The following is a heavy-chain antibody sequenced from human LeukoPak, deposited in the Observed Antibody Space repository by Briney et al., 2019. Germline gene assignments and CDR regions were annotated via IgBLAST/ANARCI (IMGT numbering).Heavy chain of an antibody. D-gene: IGHD6-13*01. CDR2: ISSSSSYI. Sequence: GGSLRLSCAASGFTFGSYSMNWVRQAPGKGLEWVSSISSSSSYIYYADSVKGRFTISRDNAKNSLYLQMNSLRAEDTAVYYCAGDLIAAAGTTDYWGQGTLVTVSS. J-gene: IGHJ4*02. CDR3: AGDLIAAAGTTDY. CDR1: GFTFGSYS. V-gene: IGHV3-21*01.